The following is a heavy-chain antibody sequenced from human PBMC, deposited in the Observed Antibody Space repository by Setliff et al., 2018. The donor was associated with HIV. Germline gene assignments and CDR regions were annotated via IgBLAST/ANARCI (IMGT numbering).Heavy chain of an antibody. J-gene: IGHJ6*03. D-gene: IGHD2-2*01. CDR2: ISHSGST. V-gene: IGHV4-34*01. Sequence: KPSETLSLTCGVHNASLSAFYWNWIRQPPGKGLEWIGEISHSGSTNYNPSLKSRVTMSVDTSKNQFSLRLRSVTAADTAFYYGARAFLQVPASRDYYYYMDVWGKGTTVTVSS. CDR1: NASLSAFY. CDR3: ARAFLQVPASRDYYYYMDV.